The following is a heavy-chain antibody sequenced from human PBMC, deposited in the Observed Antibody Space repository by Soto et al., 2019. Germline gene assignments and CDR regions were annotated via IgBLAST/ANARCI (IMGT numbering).Heavy chain of an antibody. CDR2: INPNSGGT. J-gene: IGHJ4*02. CDR3: ARGRGSSGRLFDY. CDR1: GYTFTGYY. V-gene: IGHV1-2*02. Sequence: ASVKVSCKASGYTFTGYYMHWVRQAPGQGLEWMGWINPNSGGTNYARKFQGRVTMTRDTSISTAYMELSRLRSDDTAVYYCARGRGSSGRLFDYWGQGTLVTVSS. D-gene: IGHD6-19*01.